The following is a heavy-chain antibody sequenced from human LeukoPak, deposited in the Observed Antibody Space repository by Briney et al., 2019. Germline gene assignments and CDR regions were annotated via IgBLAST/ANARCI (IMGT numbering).Heavy chain of an antibody. CDR1: GFTFSSYS. V-gene: IGHV3-48*04. D-gene: IGHD3-10*01. J-gene: IGHJ6*03. Sequence: PGGSLRLSCAASGFTFSSYSMNWVRQAPGKGPEWVSYISSSSSTIYYADSVKGRFTISRDNAKNSLYLQMNSLRAEDTAVYYCAGDNGSGNRYYYYYMDVWGKGTTVTVSS. CDR3: AGDNGSGNRYYYYYMDV. CDR2: ISSSSSTI.